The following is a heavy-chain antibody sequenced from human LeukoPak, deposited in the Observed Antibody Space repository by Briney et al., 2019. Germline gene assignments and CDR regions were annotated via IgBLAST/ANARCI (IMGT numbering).Heavy chain of an antibody. J-gene: IGHJ3*02. CDR3: ARAGVWDYSDSSGYHNAAFEI. CDR1: GYTFTDYY. D-gene: IGHD3-22*01. Sequence: GASVKVSCQASGYTFTDYYMHWVRQAPGQGLEWMGWINPSSGGTNYAQKFQGRVTVTRDTSISTAYMDLSRLRSDDTAVYYCARAGVWDYSDSSGYHNAAFEIWGQGTMVTVSS. CDR2: INPSSGGT. V-gene: IGHV1-2*02.